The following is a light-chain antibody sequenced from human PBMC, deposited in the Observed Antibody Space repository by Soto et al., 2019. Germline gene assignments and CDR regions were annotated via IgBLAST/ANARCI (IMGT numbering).Light chain of an antibody. V-gene: IGLV1-40*01. Sequence: QSVLTQPPSVSGAPGQRVTISCTGSSSNIGAGYDVHWYRQLPGTAPILLIYGNNNRPSGVPDRFSGSKSGTSASLAITGLQPEDEADHFCQSYDSSLTVVVFGGGTKLTVL. CDR3: QSYDSSLTVVV. J-gene: IGLJ2*01. CDR1: SSNIGAGYD. CDR2: GNN.